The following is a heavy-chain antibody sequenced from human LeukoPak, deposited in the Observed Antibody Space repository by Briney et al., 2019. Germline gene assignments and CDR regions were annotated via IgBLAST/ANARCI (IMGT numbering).Heavy chain of an antibody. CDR2: VYYSGST. CDR3: AREGSDYYSYYGMDV. Sequence: SETLSLTCTVSGGPISGYYWNWIRQPPGKGLEWVGNVYYSGSTNYNPSIKSRVTISVDTSKNQFSLKLSSVTAADTAVYYCAREGSDYYSYYGMDVWGQGTTVTVSS. CDR1: GGPISGYY. V-gene: IGHV4-59*01. J-gene: IGHJ6*02.